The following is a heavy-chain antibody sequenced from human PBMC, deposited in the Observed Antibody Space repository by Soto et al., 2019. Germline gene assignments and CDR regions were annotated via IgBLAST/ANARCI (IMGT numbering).Heavy chain of an antibody. V-gene: IGHV4-34*01. CDR1: GGSFSGYY. CDR3: ATYVGYSNTCLSH. Sequence: SETLSLTCAVYGGSFSGYYWNWIRQPPGKGLEWIGEINHSGSTNYNPSLKSRVTISVDTSANTAYMELSSLRSEDTAVYYCATYVGYSNTCLSHWGQGTLVTVSS. CDR2: INHSGST. J-gene: IGHJ4*02. D-gene: IGHD6-13*01.